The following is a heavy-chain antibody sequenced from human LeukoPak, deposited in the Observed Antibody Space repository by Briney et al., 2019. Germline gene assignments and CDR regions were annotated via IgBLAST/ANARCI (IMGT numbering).Heavy chain of an antibody. V-gene: IGHV1-46*01. CDR3: ARDRARNEFGY. J-gene: IGHJ4*02. D-gene: IGHD1-1*01. Sequence: ASVKVSCKASGYTFTSYYMHWVRQAPGQGLEWMGIINPSGGSTSYAQKFQGRVTMTRDTSTSTVYMELSSLRSEDAAVYYCARDRARNEFGYWGQGTLVTVSS. CDR1: GYTFTSYY. CDR2: INPSGGST.